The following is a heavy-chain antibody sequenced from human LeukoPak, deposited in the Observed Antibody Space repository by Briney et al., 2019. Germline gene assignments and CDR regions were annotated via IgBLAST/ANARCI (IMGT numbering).Heavy chain of an antibody. V-gene: IGHV3-20*01. CDR2: INWNGGST. D-gene: IGHD2-2*01. CDR3: ARVLEGYCSSTSCSNYYYYYYMDV. CDR1: GFTFDDYG. J-gene: IGHJ6*03. Sequence: GGSLRLSCAASGFTFDDYGMSWVRQAPGKGLEWVSGINWNGGSTGYADSVKGRFTISRDNAKNSLYLQMNSLRAEDTALYHCARVLEGYCSSTSCSNYYYYYYMDVWGKGTTVTVSS.